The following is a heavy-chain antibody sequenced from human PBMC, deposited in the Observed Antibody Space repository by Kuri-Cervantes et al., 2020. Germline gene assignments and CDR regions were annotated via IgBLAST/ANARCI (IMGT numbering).Heavy chain of an antibody. CDR2: INHSGST. Sequence: GSLRLSCAVYGGSFSGYYWSWIRQPPGKGLEWIGEINHSGSTNYKPSLKSRVTISIDTSKIQFSLKLTSVTAADTALYYCAKASSNWYVGMDVWGQGTTVTVSS. CDR3: AKASSNWYVGMDV. J-gene: IGHJ6*02. V-gene: IGHV4-34*01. CDR1: GGSFSGYY. D-gene: IGHD6-13*01.